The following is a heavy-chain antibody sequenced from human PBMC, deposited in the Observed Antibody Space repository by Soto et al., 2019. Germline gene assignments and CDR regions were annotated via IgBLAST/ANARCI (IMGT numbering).Heavy chain of an antibody. CDR3: ASEVTQAAVAFDI. V-gene: IGHV1-46*03. J-gene: IGHJ3*02. Sequence: QVQLVQSGAEVKKPGASVKVSCKASGYTFTSYYMHWVRQAPGQGLEWMGIINPSGCSTSYAQKFQGRVTMTRDTSTSTVYMELSSLRSEDTAVYYCASEVTQAAVAFDIWGQGTMVTVSS. CDR2: INPSGCST. D-gene: IGHD2-15*01. CDR1: GYTFTSYY.